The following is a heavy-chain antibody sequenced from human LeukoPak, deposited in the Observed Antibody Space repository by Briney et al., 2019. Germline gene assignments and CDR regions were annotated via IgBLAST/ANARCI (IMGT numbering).Heavy chain of an antibody. J-gene: IGHJ4*01. V-gene: IGHV3-21*06. CDR3: ARERQLVTDY. CDR1: GFSFSTYS. CDR2: VTGSGTTK. D-gene: IGHD6-6*01. Sequence: KPGESLRLSCVASGFSFSTYSMNWVRQAPGKGLEWVSSVTGSGTTKYYADSVKGRFVISRDNAKNSLYLQMNSLRAADTAVYFCARERQLVTDYWGPGTLVTVSS.